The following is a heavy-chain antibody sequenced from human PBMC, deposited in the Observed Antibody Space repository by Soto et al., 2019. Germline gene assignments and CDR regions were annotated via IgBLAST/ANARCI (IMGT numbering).Heavy chain of an antibody. CDR2: LSYDGNNE. D-gene: IGHD1-26*01. J-gene: IGHJ6*02. CDR1: GFTFSSYG. CDR3: AKDRDFRGTSYYYFYGMDV. Sequence: QVQLVESGGGVVQPGRSLRLSCAASGFTFSSYGMHWVRQAPGKGLEWVAVLSYDGNNEYYVDSVKGRFTISRDNSKNTLYLQMNSLRAEDTALYYCAKDRDFRGTSYYYFYGMDVWGQGTTVTVS. V-gene: IGHV3-30*18.